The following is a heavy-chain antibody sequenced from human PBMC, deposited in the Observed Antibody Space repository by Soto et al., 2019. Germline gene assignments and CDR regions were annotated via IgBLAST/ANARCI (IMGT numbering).Heavy chain of an antibody. V-gene: IGHV4-34*01. D-gene: IGHD4-4*01. CDR2: INHSGST. CDR3: ARTLGPQVTGYVDSDYRWTIDQ. J-gene: IGHJ4*02. Sequence: ASETLSLTCAVYGGSFSGYYWTWIRQPPGTGLEWIGEINHSGSTNYNPSLKSRVTISVDTSKNQFFLRLTSVTAADTGVYFCARTLGPQVTGYVDSDYRWTIDQWGQGTLVTVSS. CDR1: GGSFSGYY.